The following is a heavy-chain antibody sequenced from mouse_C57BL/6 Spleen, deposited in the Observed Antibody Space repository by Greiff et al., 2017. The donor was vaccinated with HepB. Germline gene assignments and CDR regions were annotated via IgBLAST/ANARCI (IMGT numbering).Heavy chain of an antibody. CDR3: ARPCYYGKKENYFDY. CDR2: IDPNSGGT. J-gene: IGHJ2*01. CDR1: GYTFTSYW. Sequence: VQLQQSGAELVKPGASVKLSCKASGYTFTSYWMHWVKQRPGRGLEWIGRIDPNSGGTKYNKKFKSKATLTVDKPSSTAYMQLSSLTSEDSAVYYCARPCYYGKKENYFDYWGQGTTLTVSS. V-gene: IGHV1-72*01. D-gene: IGHD2-1*01.